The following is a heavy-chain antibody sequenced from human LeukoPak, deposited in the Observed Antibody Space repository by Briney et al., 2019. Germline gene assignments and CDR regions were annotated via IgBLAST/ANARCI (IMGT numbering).Heavy chain of an antibody. J-gene: IGHJ4*02. CDR3: AFWAGGQNY. CDR1: GFSLSGYW. D-gene: IGHD3-16*01. V-gene: IGHV3-7*03. Sequence: GGSLRLSCTASGFSLSGYWMSWVRQAPGKGPEWLANIKEDGSRRYHSESVKGRFTISRDNAKNSLYLQMNTLRAEDTAVYYCAFWAGGQNYWGQGTLVTVSS. CDR2: IKEDGSRR.